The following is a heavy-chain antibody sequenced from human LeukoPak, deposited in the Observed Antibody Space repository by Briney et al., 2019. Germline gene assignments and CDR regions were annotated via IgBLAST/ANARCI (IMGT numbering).Heavy chain of an antibody. CDR2: IYYSGST. J-gene: IGHJ4*02. CDR1: GGSISSGDYY. D-gene: IGHD3-10*01. Sequence: SQTLSLTCTVSGGSISSGDYYWSWIRQPPGKGLEWIGYIYYSGSTYYNPSLKSRVTMSVDTSKNQFSLKLSSVTAADTAVYYCARVTGGSGNYHSPLHYYFDYWGQGTLVTVSS. CDR3: ARVTGGSGNYHSPLHYYFDY. V-gene: IGHV4-30-4*01.